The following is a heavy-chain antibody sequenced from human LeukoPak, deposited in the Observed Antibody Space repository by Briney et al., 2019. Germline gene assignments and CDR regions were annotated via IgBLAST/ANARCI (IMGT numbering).Heavy chain of an antibody. D-gene: IGHD4-17*01. CDR3: ARDETTVTVYYYYGMDV. CDR1: GFTFSSYS. Sequence: GGSLRLSCAASGFTFSSYSMTWVRQAPGKGLEWVSSISSSSSYIYYADSVKGRFTISRDNAKNSLYLQMNSLRAEDTAVYYCARDETTVTVYYYYGMDVWGQGTTVTVSS. J-gene: IGHJ6*02. CDR2: ISSSSSYI. V-gene: IGHV3-21*01.